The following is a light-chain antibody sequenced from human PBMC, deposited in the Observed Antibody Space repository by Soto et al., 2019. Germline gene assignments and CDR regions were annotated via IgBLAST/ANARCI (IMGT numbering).Light chain of an antibody. CDR1: QSVSSSY. V-gene: IGKV3-20*01. CDR3: QQSYSTPFA. J-gene: IGKJ3*01. CDR2: GAS. Sequence: EIVLTQSPGTLSLSPGERATLSCRASQSVSSSYLAWYQQKPGQAPRLLIYGASRRATGIPDRFSGSGSGTDFSLTISSLQREDFASYYCQQSYSTPFAFGPGTKVDVK.